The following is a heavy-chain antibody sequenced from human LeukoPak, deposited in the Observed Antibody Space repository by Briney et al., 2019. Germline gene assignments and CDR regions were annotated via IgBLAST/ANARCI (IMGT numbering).Heavy chain of an antibody. CDR2: IYTSGST. J-gene: IGHJ5*02. D-gene: IGHD2-15*01. CDR3: ARDYRGRYCSGGSCYVDWFDP. Sequence: KPSETLSLTCTVSGGSISSYYWSWIRQPAGKGLEWIGRIYTSGSTNYNPSLKSRVTMSVDTSKNQFSLKLSSVTAADTAVYYCARDYRGRYCSGGSCYVDWFDPWGLGTLVTVSS. CDR1: GGSISSYY. V-gene: IGHV4-4*07.